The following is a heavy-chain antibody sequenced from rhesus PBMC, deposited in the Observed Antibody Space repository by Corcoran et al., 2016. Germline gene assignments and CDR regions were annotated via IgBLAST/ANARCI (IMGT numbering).Heavy chain of an antibody. CDR2: INSAGSST. Sequence: EVQLVESGGGLATPGGSLRLSCASSGFTFSSSWMHWVRQAPGKGLEWISAINSAGSSTYYADSVKGRFTISRENAKNTLYLQMDSLRAEDTAVYYCARGPGSDYWGQGVLVTVSS. V-gene: IGHV3-14*01. CDR1: GFTFSSSW. CDR3: ARGPGSDY. J-gene: IGHJ4*01. D-gene: IGHD2-15*01.